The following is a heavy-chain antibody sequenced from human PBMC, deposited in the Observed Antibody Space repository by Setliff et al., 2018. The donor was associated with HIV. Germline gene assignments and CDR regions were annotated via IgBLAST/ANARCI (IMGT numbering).Heavy chain of an antibody. J-gene: IGHJ4*02. CDR2: ISYDGSYE. D-gene: IGHD2-21*01. Sequence: GSLRLSCAASGFTFSIYAMHWVRQAPGKGLEWVAFISYDGSYEYYADSVKGRFTISRDNSKNTLYLQMNSLRAEDTAVYYCATRGNLVGIDFDYWGQGTLVTVSS. V-gene: IGHV3-30*14. CDR3: ATRGNLVGIDFDY. CDR1: GFTFSIYA.